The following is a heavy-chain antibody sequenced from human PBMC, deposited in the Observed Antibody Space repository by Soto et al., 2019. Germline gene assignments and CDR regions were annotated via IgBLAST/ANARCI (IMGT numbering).Heavy chain of an antibody. J-gene: IGHJ4*02. V-gene: IGHV4-59*12. Sequence: SETLSLTCTVSGGSISSDYWSWVRQSPGKELEWIGDIYYSGITNYNPSLKSRVTISVDNSENQLSLSLNSVTAADTAVYYCARNVRYYIDYWGQGTLVTVSS. CDR3: ARNVRYYIDY. CDR2: IYYSGIT. CDR1: GGSISSDY.